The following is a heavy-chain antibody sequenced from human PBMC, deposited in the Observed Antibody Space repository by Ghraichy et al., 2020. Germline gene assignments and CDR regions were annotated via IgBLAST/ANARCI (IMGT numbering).Heavy chain of an antibody. J-gene: IGHJ4*02. D-gene: IGHD6-13*01. Sequence: GSLRLSCAASGFSVISNYMSWVRQAPGKGLEWVSLIHGRGTTSYIDSVKGRFTITRDNSVNAVYLQLQSLRAEDTAVYYCARGGTAGALDLWGQGTLVTVAS. CDR3: ARGGTAGALDL. CDR1: GFSVISNY. CDR2: IHGRGTT. V-gene: IGHV3-66*01.